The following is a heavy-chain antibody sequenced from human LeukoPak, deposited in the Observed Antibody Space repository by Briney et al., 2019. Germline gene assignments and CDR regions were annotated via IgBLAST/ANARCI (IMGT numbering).Heavy chain of an antibody. CDR3: ARDRNYDPPAFDI. Sequence: GGSLRLSCAASGFTFSSYSMNWVRQAPGKGLEWVSSISSSSSYIYYADSVKGRFTTSRDNAKNSLYLQMNSLRAEDTAVYYCARDRNYDPPAFDIWGQGTMVTVSS. J-gene: IGHJ3*02. V-gene: IGHV3-21*01. CDR2: ISSSSSYI. D-gene: IGHD3-3*01. CDR1: GFTFSSYS.